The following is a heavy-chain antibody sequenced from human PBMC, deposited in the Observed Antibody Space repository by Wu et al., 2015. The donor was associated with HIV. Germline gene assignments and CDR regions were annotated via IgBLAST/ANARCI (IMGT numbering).Heavy chain of an antibody. J-gene: IGHJ4*02. CDR2: INDDTGDT. CDR3: VRRQNWNLNNYHFDY. D-gene: IGHD1-1*01. Sequence: QVQLVQSGADVKKPGASVKVSCKASGYTFTGYYMHWVRQAPGQGLEWMGWINDDTGDTKYAQRFQGRVTMTRDTSISTAYMELRRLTSDDLAVYYCVRRQNWNLNNYHFDYWGQGTLVTVSS. V-gene: IGHV1-2*02. CDR1: GYTFTGYY.